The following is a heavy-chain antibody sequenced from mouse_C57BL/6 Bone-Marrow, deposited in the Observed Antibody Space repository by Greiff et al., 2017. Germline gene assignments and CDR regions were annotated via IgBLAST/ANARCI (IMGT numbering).Heavy chain of an antibody. CDR2: IYPYNGVS. D-gene: IGHD2-4*01. CDR3: ASVYDYVWYFDV. Sequence: EVQRVESGPELVKPGASVKISCKASGYSFTGYYMHWVKQSHGNILDWIGYIYPYNGVSSYNQKFKGKATLTVDKSSSTAYMELRSLTSEDSAVYYCASVYDYVWYFDVWGTGTTVTVSS. CDR1: GYSFTGYY. J-gene: IGHJ1*03. V-gene: IGHV1-31*01.